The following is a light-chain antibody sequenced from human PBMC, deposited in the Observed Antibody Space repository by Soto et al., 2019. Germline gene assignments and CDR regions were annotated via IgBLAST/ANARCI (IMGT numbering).Light chain of an antibody. CDR3: QPSFSTPRT. Sequence: DIQMTQSPSSLSASLGDRVTITCRASQTISDFLNWYQHKPGKAPKLLIYAASSLQGGVPSRFSGSGSGTNFTLTISGLQSEDLATYFCQPSFSTPRTFGQGTKVDIK. CDR1: QTISDF. CDR2: AAS. V-gene: IGKV1-39*01. J-gene: IGKJ1*01.